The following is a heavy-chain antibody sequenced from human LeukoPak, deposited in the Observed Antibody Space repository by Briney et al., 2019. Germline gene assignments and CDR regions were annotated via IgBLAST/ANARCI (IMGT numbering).Heavy chain of an antibody. CDR2: INQDGSEG. CDR1: GFSFSDYW. V-gene: IGHV3-7*01. CDR3: ARDGSKSCSGGSCYLNWFDP. D-gene: IGHD2-15*01. Sequence: PGGSLRLSCGASGFSFSDYWKTWVRQAPGKGLEWVANINQDGSEGYYVASVRGRFTISRDNAKNSLYLQMTGLRAEDTAVYYCARDGSKSCSGGSCYLNWFDPWGQGTLVTVSS. J-gene: IGHJ5*02.